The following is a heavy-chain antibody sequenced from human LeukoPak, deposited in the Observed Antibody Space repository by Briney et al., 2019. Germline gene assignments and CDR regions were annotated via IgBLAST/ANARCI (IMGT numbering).Heavy chain of an antibody. D-gene: IGHD3-22*01. CDR1: GGSISSSSYY. V-gene: IGHV4-39*07. Sequence: PSETLSLTCTVSGGSISSSSYYWGWIRQPPGKGLEWIGEINHSGSTNYNPSLKSRVTISVDTSKNQFSLKLSSVTAADAAVYYRARDRDYYDSSGYYYSFDYWGQGTLVTVSS. CDR2: INHSGST. J-gene: IGHJ4*02. CDR3: ARDRDYYDSSGYYYSFDY.